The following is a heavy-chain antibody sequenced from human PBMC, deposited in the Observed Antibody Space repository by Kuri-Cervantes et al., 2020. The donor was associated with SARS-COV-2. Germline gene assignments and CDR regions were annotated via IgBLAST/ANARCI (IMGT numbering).Heavy chain of an antibody. CDR1: GYIFTSYG. CDR2: ISAYNGHT. Sequence: ASVKVSCKASGYIFTSYGISWVRQAPGQGLEWMGWISAYNGHTNYAQKLQGRVTMTTDTSTGTAYMELRSLRSDDTAVYYCARDVSGSYYGDYWGQGTLVTVSS. J-gene: IGHJ4*02. V-gene: IGHV1-18*01. CDR3: ARDVSGSYYGDY. D-gene: IGHD1-26*01.